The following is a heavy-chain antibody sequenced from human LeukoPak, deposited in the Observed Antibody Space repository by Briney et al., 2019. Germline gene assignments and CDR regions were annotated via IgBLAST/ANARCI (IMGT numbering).Heavy chain of an antibody. CDR1: GGTFSSYA. CDR3: ARANRITMVRYFDY. CDR2: IIPIFGTA. Sequence: SVKVSCKASGGTFSSYAISWVRQAPGQGLEWMGGIIPIFGTANYAQKFQGRVTITADKSTSTAYMELSSLRSEDTAVYYCARANRITMVRYFDYWGQGILVTVSS. J-gene: IGHJ4*02. V-gene: IGHV1-69*06. D-gene: IGHD3-10*01.